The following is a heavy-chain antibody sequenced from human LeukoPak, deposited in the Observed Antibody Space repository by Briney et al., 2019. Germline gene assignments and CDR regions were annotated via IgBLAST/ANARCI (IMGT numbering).Heavy chain of an antibody. D-gene: IGHD6-19*01. V-gene: IGHV3-11*05. Sequence: GGSLRLSCAASGFTFSDYYMSWIRQAPGEGLEWVSYISSTSSYINYADSVKGRFTISRDNAKNSLFLQMNSLRAEDTAVYYCARVSQWLVPYWGQGTLVTVSS. CDR3: ARVSQWLVPY. CDR2: ISSTSSYI. J-gene: IGHJ4*02. CDR1: GFTFSDYY.